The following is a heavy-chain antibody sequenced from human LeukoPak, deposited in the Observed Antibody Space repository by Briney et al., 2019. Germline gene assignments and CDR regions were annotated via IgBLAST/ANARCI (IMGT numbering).Heavy chain of an antibody. CDR1: GYTFTSYG. D-gene: IGHD6-6*01. Sequence: ASVKVSCKASGYTFTSYGISWVRQAPGQGLEWMGWISAYNGNTNYAQKLQGRVTMTTDTSTSTAYMELSRLRSDDTAVYYCARDQLVSAARPNWFDPWGQGTLVTVSS. J-gene: IGHJ5*02. CDR3: ARDQLVSAARPNWFDP. V-gene: IGHV1-18*01. CDR2: ISAYNGNT.